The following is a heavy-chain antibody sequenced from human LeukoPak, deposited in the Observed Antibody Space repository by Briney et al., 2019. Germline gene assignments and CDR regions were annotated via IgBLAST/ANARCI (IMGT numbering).Heavy chain of an antibody. D-gene: IGHD3-16*01. J-gene: IGHJ6*03. CDR2: FSSSATYI. V-gene: IGHV3-21*01. CDR3: ARWGGELWQNYYYYYHMDV. Sequence: GGSLRLSCAASGFTLSSHSMNWVRQAPGKGLEWVSFFSSSATYIYYADSVKGRFTISRDNANNSLYLQMNSLRAEDTAVYYCARWGGELWQNYYYYYHMDVWGKGTTVTVSS. CDR1: GFTLSSHS.